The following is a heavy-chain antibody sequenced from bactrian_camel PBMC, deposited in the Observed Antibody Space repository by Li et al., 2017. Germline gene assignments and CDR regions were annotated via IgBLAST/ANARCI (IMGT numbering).Heavy chain of an antibody. CDR1: GYASAIKC. V-gene: IGHV3S53*01. CDR2: RTYSDTT. Sequence: HVQLVESGGGSVQTGGSLRLTCTASGYASAIKCWGWFRQAPGKEREEVGIARTYSDTTSYGDPVKGRFTISRDNAKNTLYLQMNSLKPEDTAMYYCAVDQFCTGVVGTATRADFGYWGQGTQVTVS. D-gene: IGHD2*01. J-gene: IGHJ6*01. CDR3: AVDQFCTGVVGTATRADFGY.